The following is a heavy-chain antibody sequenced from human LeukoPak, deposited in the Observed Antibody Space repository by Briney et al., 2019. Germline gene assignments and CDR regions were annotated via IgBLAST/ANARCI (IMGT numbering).Heavy chain of an antibody. D-gene: IGHD6-13*01. J-gene: IGHJ5*01. CDR1: GFTFSSFA. V-gene: IGHV3-30-3*01. Sequence: GGSLRLSCVASGFTFSSFAIHWVRQAPGKGLEWVAVILNDGSNKYYADSVKGRFTISRDISKNTVYLQMNSLRGEDTAVYYCARASGPYGSSWFDYWGQGTLVTVSS. CDR2: ILNDGSNK. CDR3: ARASGPYGSSWFDY.